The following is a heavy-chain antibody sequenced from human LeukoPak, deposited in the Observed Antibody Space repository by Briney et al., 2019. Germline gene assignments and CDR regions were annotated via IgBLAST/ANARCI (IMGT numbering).Heavy chain of an antibody. CDR2: IYYSGST. D-gene: IGHD3-22*01. CDR3: ARFFYCDRSGYYPYCFDY. CDR1: GSSISSAAYY. V-gene: IGHV4-31*03. Sequence: SETLSLTCTVSGSSISSAAYYWSWIRQHPGKGLEWIGNIYYSGSTFSNPSLKSRVTMSVDTSKNQFSLNLSSVTAADTAVYYCARFFYCDRSGYYPYCFDYWGQGTLVTVSS. J-gene: IGHJ4*02.